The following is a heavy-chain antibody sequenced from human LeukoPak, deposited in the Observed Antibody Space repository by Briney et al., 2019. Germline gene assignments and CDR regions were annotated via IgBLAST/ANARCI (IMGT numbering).Heavy chain of an antibody. CDR1: GYTFTSYD. CDR3: ARTSLSSGWYGVYYYYMDV. CDR2: MNPNSGNT. J-gene: IGHJ6*03. V-gene: IGHV1-8*01. Sequence: ASVKVSCKASGYTFTSYDINWVRQATGQGLEWMGWMNPNSGNTGYAQKFQGRVNMTRNTSISTAYMELSSLRSEDTAVYYCARTSLSSGWYGVYYYYMDVWGKGTTVTVSS. D-gene: IGHD6-19*01.